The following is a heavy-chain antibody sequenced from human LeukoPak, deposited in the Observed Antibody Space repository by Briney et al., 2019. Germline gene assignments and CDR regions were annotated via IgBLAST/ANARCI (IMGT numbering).Heavy chain of an antibody. J-gene: IGHJ3*02. CDR3: ARVEVPAALGAFDI. V-gene: IGHV4-4*07. CDR2: IFATGST. CDR1: GGSMSYYY. Sequence: SETLSLTCAVSGGSMSYYYWSWIRQPAGKGLEWIWRIFATGSTNYNPSLSSRVTMSVDTSKNQFSLRLSSVTAADTAVYYCARVEVPAALGAFDIWGQGTLVTVSS. D-gene: IGHD2-2*01.